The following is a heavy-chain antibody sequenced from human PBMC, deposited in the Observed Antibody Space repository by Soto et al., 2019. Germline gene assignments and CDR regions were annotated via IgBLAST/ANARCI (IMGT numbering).Heavy chain of an antibody. CDR1: IVSSSSTSYY. D-gene: IGHD3-22*01. V-gene: IGHV4-39*01. CDR2: IYYYGTT. CDR3: ERQGRNTKIVLVQPYAEDF. J-gene: IGHJ6*03. Sequence: WGTLSLSCTVSIVSSSSTSYYWACIRQPPWNGLEVIVAIYYYGTTYYTESLKSRVSISVDTSKNQFSLKLNYVTAADTAVYLCERQGRNTKIVLVQPYAEDFCGTATALTVSS.